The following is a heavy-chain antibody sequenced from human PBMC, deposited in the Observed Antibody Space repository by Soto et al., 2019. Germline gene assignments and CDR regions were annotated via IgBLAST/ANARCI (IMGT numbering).Heavy chain of an antibody. CDR2: INAGNGKT. Sequence: ASVKVSCKASGYTFTSYAMHWVRQAPGQRLEWMGWINAGNGKTKNSKKFKGKVTITKNTSASTANMELSSLRSEKTAVNFCARSPRLLLDHWFDPWGQGTLVTVSS. CDR3: ARSPRLLLDHWFDP. D-gene: IGHD1-26*01. V-gene: IGHV1-3*01. J-gene: IGHJ5*02. CDR1: GYTFTSYA.